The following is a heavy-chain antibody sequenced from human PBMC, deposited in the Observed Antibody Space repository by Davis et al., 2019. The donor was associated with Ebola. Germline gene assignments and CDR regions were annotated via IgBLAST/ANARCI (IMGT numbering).Heavy chain of an antibody. V-gene: IGHV4-59*01. J-gene: IGHJ4*01. CDR2: IYYSGST. Sequence: MPSETLSLTCTVSGGSISSYYWSWIRQPPGKGLEWIGYIYYSGSTNYNPSLKSRVTISVDTSKNQFSLKLSSVTAADTAVYYCARASGQWLTYVGIDYWGHGTLVTVSS. D-gene: IGHD6-19*01. CDR1: GGSISSYY. CDR3: ARASGQWLTYVGIDY.